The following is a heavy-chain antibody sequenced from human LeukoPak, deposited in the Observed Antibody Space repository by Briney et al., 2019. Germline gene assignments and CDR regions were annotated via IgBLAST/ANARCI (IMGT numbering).Heavy chain of an antibody. V-gene: IGHV3-7*03. CDR3: AREQSSSWPYCFDY. CDR1: GFIFNNHW. Sequence: PGGSLRLSCVASGFIFNNHWMGWVRQAPGKGLEWVANIGQDGSEKYFADSVKGRFTISRDTAKKSMFLQMNSLRVEDTAVYYCAREQSSSWPYCFDYWGQGTLVTVPS. CDR2: IGQDGSEK. J-gene: IGHJ4*02. D-gene: IGHD2-21*01.